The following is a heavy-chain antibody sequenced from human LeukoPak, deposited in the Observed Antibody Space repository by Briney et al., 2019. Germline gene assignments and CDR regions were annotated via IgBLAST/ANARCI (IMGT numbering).Heavy chain of an antibody. Sequence: SVTVSCKASGGTFSRYGISWVRQAPGQGLEWMGRIIPIFGTANYAQKFQGRVTITADKFTSTAYMEVSSLRSEDTAVYYCARGLAAAGTEYFDLWGRGTLVTVSS. CDR3: ARGLAAAGTEYFDL. V-gene: IGHV1-69*06. J-gene: IGHJ2*01. D-gene: IGHD6-13*01. CDR2: IIPIFGTA. CDR1: GGTFSRYG.